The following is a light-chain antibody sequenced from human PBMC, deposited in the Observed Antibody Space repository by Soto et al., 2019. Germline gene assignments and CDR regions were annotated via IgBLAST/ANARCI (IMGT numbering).Light chain of an antibody. CDR2: DAS. J-gene: IGKJ5*01. CDR3: QQYESLPLT. Sequence: DIHMTQSPSSLSASVGDRGTITCQASQDINKNLIWYQQKPGKAPKLLIYDASDLETGVPSRFSGSGSGTGFTFAISSLQPEDFATYYCQQYESLPLTFGQGTRLEIK. CDR1: QDINKN. V-gene: IGKV1-33*01.